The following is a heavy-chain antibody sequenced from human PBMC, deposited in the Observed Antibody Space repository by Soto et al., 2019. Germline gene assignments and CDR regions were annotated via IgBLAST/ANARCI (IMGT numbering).Heavy chain of an antibody. CDR2: IVKDGSLQ. CDR1: GFTFSNYG. Sequence: QVQLVESGGGVVQPGRSLRLSCAASGFTFSNYGMHWVRQAPGKGLEWVAVIVKDGSLQHYGDSVKGRFTISRDNSKNMPFLQMESLRAEDTAVYYCARDDDFPDNGLDYWGQGIGVTVS. D-gene: IGHD1-1*01. J-gene: IGHJ4*02. V-gene: IGHV3-33*01. CDR3: ARDDDFPDNGLDY.